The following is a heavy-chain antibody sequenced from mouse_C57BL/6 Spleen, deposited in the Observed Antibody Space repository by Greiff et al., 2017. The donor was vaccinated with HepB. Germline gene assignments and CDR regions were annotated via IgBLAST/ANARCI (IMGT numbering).Heavy chain of an antibody. D-gene: IGHD1-1*01. CDR2: ISGGGGNT. CDR1: GFTFSSYT. V-gene: IGHV5-9*01. CDR3: ARQGNYVDYAMDY. J-gene: IGHJ4*01. Sequence: EVKLVESGGGLVKPGGSLKLSCAASGFTFSSYTMSWVRQTPEKRLEWVATISGGGGNTYYPDSVKGRFTISRDNAKNTLYLQMSSLRSEDTALYYCARQGNYVDYAMDYWGQRTSVTVSS.